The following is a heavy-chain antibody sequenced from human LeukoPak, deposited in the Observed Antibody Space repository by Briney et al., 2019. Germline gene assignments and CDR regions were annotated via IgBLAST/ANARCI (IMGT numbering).Heavy chain of an antibody. J-gene: IGHJ4*02. CDR3: ARHRDVSGYYALDY. V-gene: IGHV4-39*01. Sequence: SETLSLTCSVSDDSIISSSHYWGWIRQPPGKGLEWIGIIFFRGNTNYSPSLKSWITMSVDTSKKQFSLNLKSVTAADTAVYYCARHRDVSGYYALDYWGQGTLVTVSA. CDR1: DDSIISSSHY. D-gene: IGHD3-22*01. CDR2: IFFRGNT.